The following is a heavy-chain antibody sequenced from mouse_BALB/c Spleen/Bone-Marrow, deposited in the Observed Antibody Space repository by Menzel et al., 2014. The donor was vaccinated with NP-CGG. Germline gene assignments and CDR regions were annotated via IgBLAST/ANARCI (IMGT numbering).Heavy chain of an antibody. J-gene: IGHJ4*01. V-gene: IGHV1-67*01. CDR3: ARSGKVRNAMDY. CDR2: ISSYYGDA. D-gene: IGHD2-14*01. Sequence: VKLVESGAELVRPGVSVKISCKGSGYTFTDYAVHWVKQSHTKSLEWIGLISSYYGDAIYNQKFKGKATMTVDKSSSTAFLELARLTSEDSAIYYCARSGKVRNAMDYWGQGTSVTVSS. CDR1: GYTFTDYA.